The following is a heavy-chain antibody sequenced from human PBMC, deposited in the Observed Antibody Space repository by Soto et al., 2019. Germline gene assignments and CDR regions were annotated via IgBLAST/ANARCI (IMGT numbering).Heavy chain of an antibody. J-gene: IGHJ5*02. CDR1: GFSLSTSGVG. CDR3: AYRQVYRGSWDSGWFDP. CDR2: IYWDDDK. D-gene: IGHD6-13*01. Sequence: HITLKESGPTLVEPTQTLTLTCAFSGFSLSTSGVGVGWIRQPPGKALEWLAFIYWDDDKRYSPSLKTRLTIIKDTSINQVVLIMTNMDPVDTATYYCAYRQVYRGSWDSGWFDPWGQGTLVTVSS. V-gene: IGHV2-5*02.